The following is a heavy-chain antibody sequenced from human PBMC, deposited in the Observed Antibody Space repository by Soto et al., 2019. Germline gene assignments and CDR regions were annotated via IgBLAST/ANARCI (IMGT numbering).Heavy chain of an antibody. CDR1: GHNFATYW. J-gene: IGHJ6*02. V-gene: IGHV5-10-1*01. CDR3: ARTSMQSRGYSYGHGGMDV. Sequence: GESLKISCKDFGHNFATYWIGWVRQMPGKGLEWMGRIDPSDSYTNYSPSFQGHVTISADKSISTAYLQWSSLKASDTAMYYCARTSMQSRGYSYGHGGMDVWGQGTTVTVSS. CDR2: IDPSDSYT. D-gene: IGHD5-18*01.